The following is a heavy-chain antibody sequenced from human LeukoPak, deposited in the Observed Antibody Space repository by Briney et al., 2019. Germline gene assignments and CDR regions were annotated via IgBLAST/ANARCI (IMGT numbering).Heavy chain of an antibody. V-gene: IGHV3-7*01. CDR1: GFTFSGHS. D-gene: IGHD2/OR15-2a*01. Sequence: PGGSLRLSCAASGFTFSGHSMTWVRQAPGKGLEWVANINLDGSERFYVDFVKGRFTISRDNADNSMYLQMNSLRAEDTAVYYCGIVIAGVIDYCGQGTLVTVSS. J-gene: IGHJ4*02. CDR3: GIVIAGVIDY. CDR2: INLDGSER.